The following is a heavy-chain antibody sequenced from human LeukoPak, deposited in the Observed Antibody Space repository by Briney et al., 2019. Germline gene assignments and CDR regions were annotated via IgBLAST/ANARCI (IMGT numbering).Heavy chain of an antibody. V-gene: IGHV1-69*04. J-gene: IGHJ5*02. CDR1: GGTFSSYA. CDR2: IIPILGIA. CDR3: ARDRGSFKSSSWPSGWFDP. D-gene: IGHD6-13*01. Sequence: ASVKVSCKASGGTFSSYAISWVRQAPGQGLEWMGRIIPILGIANYAQKFQGRVTITADKSTSTAYMELSSLRSEDTAVYYCARDRGSFKSSSWPSGWFDPWGQGTLVTVSS.